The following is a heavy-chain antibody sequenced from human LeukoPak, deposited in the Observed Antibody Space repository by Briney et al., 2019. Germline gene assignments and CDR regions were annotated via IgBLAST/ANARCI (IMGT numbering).Heavy chain of an antibody. J-gene: IGHJ4*02. CDR1: GFTFSSYG. V-gene: IGHV3-30*18. Sequence: PGGSLRLSCTASGFTFSSYGMHWVRQAPGKGLEWVAVISYDGSNKYYADSVKGRFTISRDNSKNTLYLQMNSLRAEDTAVYYCANLETGTGGGLDYWGQGTLVTVSS. CDR3: ANLETGTGGGLDY. D-gene: IGHD1-1*01. CDR2: ISYDGSNK.